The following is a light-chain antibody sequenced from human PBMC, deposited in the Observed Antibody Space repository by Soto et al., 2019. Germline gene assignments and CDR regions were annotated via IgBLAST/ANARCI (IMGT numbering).Light chain of an antibody. CDR3: QQRSVGGGFT. Sequence: EIVLTQSPATLSLSPGERATLSCRASQSVSSYLAWYQQKPGQAPRLLIYDASNRATGIPARFSGSGSGTDFTLTISSLEPEDFAVYYCQQRSVGGGFTFGPGTKVDIK. CDR1: QSVSSY. J-gene: IGKJ3*01. V-gene: IGKV3-11*01. CDR2: DAS.